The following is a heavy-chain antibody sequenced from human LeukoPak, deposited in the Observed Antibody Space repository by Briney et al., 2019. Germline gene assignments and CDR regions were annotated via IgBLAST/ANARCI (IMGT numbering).Heavy chain of an antibody. Sequence: PGGSLRLSCAASGFTVSSNYMSWVRQAPGKGLEWVSVIYSGGSTYYADSVKGRFTISRDNSKKTLYLQMNSLRAEDTAVYYCARDLTAYFDYWGQGTLVTVSP. V-gene: IGHV3-66*01. CDR2: IYSGGST. D-gene: IGHD3-16*01. J-gene: IGHJ4*02. CDR3: ARDLTAYFDY. CDR1: GFTVSSNY.